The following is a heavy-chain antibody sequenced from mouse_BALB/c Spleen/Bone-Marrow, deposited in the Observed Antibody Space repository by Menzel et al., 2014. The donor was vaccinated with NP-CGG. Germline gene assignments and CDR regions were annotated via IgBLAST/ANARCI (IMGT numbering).Heavy chain of an antibody. Sequence: EVKLMESGGGLVKPGGSLKLSFAASGFTFSSYAMPWVRQTPEKRLEWVASISSGGNTYYPDSMEGRFTISRDNARNILYLQMSSLRSEDTAMYYCARGGELRPWFAYWGQGTLVTVSA. J-gene: IGHJ3*01. CDR3: ARGGELRPWFAY. CDR1: GFTFSSYA. D-gene: IGHD2-4*01. V-gene: IGHV5-6-5*01. CDR2: ISSGGNT.